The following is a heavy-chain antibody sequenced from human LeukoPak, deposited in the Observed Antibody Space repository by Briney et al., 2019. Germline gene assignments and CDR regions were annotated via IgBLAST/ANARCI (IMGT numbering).Heavy chain of an antibody. CDR3: AKDALSTMIPVLRYFDS. CDR1: GFTFTNYW. Sequence: GGSLRLSCAASGFTFTNYWMNWIRQAPGKGLERVASIKEDGSDKYYVDSVKGRFSISRDNAKNSLSLQMNNLGAEDTAVYYCAKDALSTMIPVLRYFDSWGQGTLVTVSS. CDR2: IKEDGSDK. J-gene: IGHJ4*02. V-gene: IGHV3-7*01. D-gene: IGHD3-22*01.